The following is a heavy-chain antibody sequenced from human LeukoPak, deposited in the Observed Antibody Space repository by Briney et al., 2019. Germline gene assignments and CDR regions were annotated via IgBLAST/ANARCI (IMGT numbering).Heavy chain of an antibody. Sequence: ASVKVSCKASGYTFTSHAMNWVRQAPGQGLECVGWINTKTGNPTYAQGFTGRSVFSLDTSVSTAYLQISNLKAEDTAVYYCARDLGTAMVYYFYGMDVWGQGTTVTVSS. CDR2: INTKTGNP. D-gene: IGHD5-18*01. CDR1: GYTFTSHA. V-gene: IGHV7-4-1*02. J-gene: IGHJ6*01. CDR3: ARDLGTAMVYYFYGMDV.